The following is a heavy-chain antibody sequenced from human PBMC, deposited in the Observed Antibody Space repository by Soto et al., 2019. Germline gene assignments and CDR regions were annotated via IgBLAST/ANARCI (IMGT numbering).Heavy chain of an antibody. CDR2: IFYTGST. J-gene: IGHJ5*02. Sequence: SETLSLTCSVSGGTINSGDYFWSWIRQPPGKGLEWIGSIFYTGSTYYSPSLKSRASMSMDPSRNQVSLELRAVTAADTAIYYCARLKEDNVWGTYRYLDLWGQGTLVTVSS. D-gene: IGHD3-16*02. CDR1: GGTINSGDYF. CDR3: ARLKEDNVWGTYRYLDL. V-gene: IGHV4-30-4*01.